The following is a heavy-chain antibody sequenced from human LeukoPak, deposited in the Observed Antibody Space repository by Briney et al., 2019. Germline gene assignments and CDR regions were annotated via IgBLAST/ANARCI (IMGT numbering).Heavy chain of an antibody. J-gene: IGHJ6*04. CDR1: GFTVSSNY. D-gene: IGHD2-21*02. V-gene: IGHV3-53*01. CDR3: ARDREVVTAKAQMDV. CDR2: IYIDGNT. Sequence: GGSLRLSCAASGFTVSSNYMSWVRQAPGKGLEWVSVIYIDGNTYYADSVKGRFTISRDNSKNTVFLQMNSLRAEDTAVYYCARDREVVTAKAQMDVWGKGTTVTVFS.